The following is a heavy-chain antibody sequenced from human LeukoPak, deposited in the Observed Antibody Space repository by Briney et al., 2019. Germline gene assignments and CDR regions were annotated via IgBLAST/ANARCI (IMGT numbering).Heavy chain of an antibody. CDR3: ARRYGGYGDF. D-gene: IGHD4-17*01. CDR2: ISWNSGSI. CDR1: GFTFDDYA. V-gene: IGHV3-9*01. Sequence: GGSLRLSCAASGFTFDDYAMHWVRQAPGKGLEWVSGISWNSGSIGYADSVKGRFTISRDNAKNSLYLQMNSLRAEDTAVYYCARRYGGYGDFWGQGTLVTVSS. J-gene: IGHJ4*02.